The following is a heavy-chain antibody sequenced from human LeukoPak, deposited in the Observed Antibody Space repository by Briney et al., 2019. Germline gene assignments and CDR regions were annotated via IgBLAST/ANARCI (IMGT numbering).Heavy chain of an antibody. CDR3: AKDYDILTGYSFDY. CDR2: ISGSGGST. D-gene: IGHD3-9*01. J-gene: IGHJ4*02. CDR1: GFTFSSYA. V-gene: IGHV3-23*01. Sequence: GGSLRLSCAASGFTFSSYAMSWVRQAPGKGLEWVSAISGSGGSTYYADSVKDRFTISRDNSKNTLYLQMNSLRAEDTAVYYCAKDYDILTGYSFDYWGQGTLVTVSS.